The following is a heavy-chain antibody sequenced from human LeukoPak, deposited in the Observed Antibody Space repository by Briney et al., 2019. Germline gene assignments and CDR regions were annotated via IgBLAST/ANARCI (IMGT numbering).Heavy chain of an antibody. V-gene: IGHV3-23*01. D-gene: IGHD2-2*01. Sequence: GGSLRLSCAASGFTFSSYAMSWVRQAPGKGLEWVSAISGSGGSTYYADSVKGRFTISRDNSKNTLYLQMNSLRAEDTAVYYCAKDLRCSSTSCYSGGDYWGQGTLVTVSS. J-gene: IGHJ4*02. CDR1: GFTFSSYA. CDR2: ISGSGGST. CDR3: AKDLRCSSTSCYSGGDY.